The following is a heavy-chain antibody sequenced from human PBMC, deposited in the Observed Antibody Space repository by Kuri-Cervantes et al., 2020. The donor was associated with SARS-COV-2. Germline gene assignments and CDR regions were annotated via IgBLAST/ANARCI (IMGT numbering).Heavy chain of an antibody. D-gene: IGHD2-21*01. CDR3: ARFEGVVPFDY. J-gene: IGHJ4*02. CDR2: IYYSGST. CDR1: GGSISSHY. V-gene: IGHV4-59*08. Sequence: SETLSLTYTVSGGSISSHYWSWIRQPPGKGLEWIGYIYYSGSTNYNPSLKSRVTISVDTSKNQFSLKLSSVTAADTAVYYCARFEGVVPFDYWGQGTLVTVSS.